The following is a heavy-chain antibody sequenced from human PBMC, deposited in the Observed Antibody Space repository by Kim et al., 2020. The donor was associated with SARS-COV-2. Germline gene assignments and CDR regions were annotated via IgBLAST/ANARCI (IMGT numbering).Heavy chain of an antibody. V-gene: IGHV4-61*01. CDR1: GGSVSSGSYY. J-gene: IGHJ5*02. CDR3: ARVPNYDILTGVNWFDP. D-gene: IGHD3-9*01. CDR2: IYYSGST. Sequence: SETLSLTCTVSGGSVSSGSYYWSWIRQPPGKGLEWIGYIYYSGSTNYNPSLKSRVTISVDTSKNQFSLKLSSVTAADTAVYYCARVPNYDILTGVNWFDPWGQGTLVTVSS.